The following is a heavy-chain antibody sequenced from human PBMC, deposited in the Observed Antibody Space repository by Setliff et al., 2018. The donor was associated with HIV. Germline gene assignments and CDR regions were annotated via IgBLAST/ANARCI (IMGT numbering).Heavy chain of an antibody. CDR1: GFTLSVYG. D-gene: IGHD3-10*01. V-gene: IGHV3-21*04. CDR2: ISSSSSYI. CDR3: AKVFGTSPLVGYFDL. Sequence: GGSLRLSCEGSGFTLSVYGMHWVRQAPGKGLEWVSSISSSSSYIYYADSVKGRFTISRDKSKNTVYLQMNSLRAEDTATYYCAKVFGTSPLVGYFDLWGRGTRVTVSS. J-gene: IGHJ2*01.